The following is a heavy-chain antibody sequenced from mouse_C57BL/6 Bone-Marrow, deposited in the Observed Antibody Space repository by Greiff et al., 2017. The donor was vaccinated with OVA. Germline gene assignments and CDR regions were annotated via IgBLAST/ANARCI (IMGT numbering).Heavy chain of an antibody. CDR2: IDPENGDT. D-gene: IGHD1-1*02. J-gene: IGHJ3*01. CDR3: TTRVGFAY. CDR1: GFNIKDDY. V-gene: IGHV14-4*01. Sequence: EVQLQESGAELVRPGASVKLSCTASGFNIKDDYMHWVKQRPEQGLEWIGWIDPENGDTEYASKFQDKATITADTSSNTAYLQLSSLTSEDTAVYYCTTRVGFAYWGQGTLVTVSA.